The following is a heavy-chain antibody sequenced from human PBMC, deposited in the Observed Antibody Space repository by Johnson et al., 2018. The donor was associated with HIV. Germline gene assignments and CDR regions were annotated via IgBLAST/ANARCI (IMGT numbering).Heavy chain of an antibody. CDR2: ISYDGTNE. V-gene: IGHV3-30*19. CDR1: GFTFPDFG. D-gene: IGHD6-19*01. J-gene: IGHJ3*01. Sequence: QVQLVESGGGVVQPGGSLRLSCAASGFTFPDFGMHWVRQSPGTGLEWVAVISYDGTNENHADSVRGRFTISRDNSKRTLYLQMNSLRAEDTAVYYCARAGYSREWYGDCADLWGQGTRVTVSA. CDR3: ARAGYSREWYGDCADL.